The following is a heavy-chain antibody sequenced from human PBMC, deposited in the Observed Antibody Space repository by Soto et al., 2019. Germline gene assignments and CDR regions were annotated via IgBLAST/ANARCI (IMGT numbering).Heavy chain of an antibody. CDR1: GGTFGSYA. Sequence: SVKVSCKASGGTFGSYAISWVRQAPGQGLEWMGGIIPIFGTANYAQKFQGRVTITADKSTSTAYMELSSLRSEDTAVYYCACGYSYGGDYYYYGMDVWGQGTTVTVSS. J-gene: IGHJ6*02. V-gene: IGHV1-69*06. D-gene: IGHD5-18*01. CDR3: ACGYSYGGDYYYYGMDV. CDR2: IIPIFGTA.